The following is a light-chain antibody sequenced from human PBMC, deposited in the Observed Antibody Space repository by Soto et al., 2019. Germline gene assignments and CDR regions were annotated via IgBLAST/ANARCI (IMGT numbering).Light chain of an antibody. J-gene: IGKJ1*01. Sequence: EIVMTQSPATLSVSPGERATLSCRASQSVSSNLAWYQQKPGQAPRLLIYGASTRATGIPARFSGSGSGTEFTLTISSLQSGDFAVYYCQQYSNWPLWTFGQGTKVEIK. CDR2: GAS. CDR1: QSVSSN. V-gene: IGKV3-15*01. CDR3: QQYSNWPLWT.